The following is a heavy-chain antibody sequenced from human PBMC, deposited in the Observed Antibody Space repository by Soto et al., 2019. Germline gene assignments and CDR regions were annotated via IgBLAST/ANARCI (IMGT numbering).Heavy chain of an antibody. J-gene: IGHJ6*02. V-gene: IGHV1-46*01. CDR2: INPSGGST. Sequence: ASVKVSCKASGFTFTSSAVQWVRQAPGQWLEWMGTINPSGGSTRYAQKFQGRVTMTRDTSTSTVYMELSSLRSEDTAVYYCARDPLGANYTNYYYGMDVWGQGTTVTVSS. D-gene: IGHD1-7*01. CDR3: ARDPLGANYTNYYYGMDV. CDR1: GFTFTSSA.